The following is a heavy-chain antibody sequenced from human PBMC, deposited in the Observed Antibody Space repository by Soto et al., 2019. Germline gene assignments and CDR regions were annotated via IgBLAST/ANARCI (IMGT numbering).Heavy chain of an antibody. CDR3: ASRIPFGDGIDV. J-gene: IGHJ6*02. CDR2: ITSNGGNT. CDR1: GFTFSSYA. V-gene: IGHV3-64*01. Sequence: EVQLVESGGGLVQPGGSLRLSCAASGFTFSSYAMHWVRQAPGKGLEYVSAITSNGGNTDYASSVKGRFTISRDNSKNTVYLQMGRMRAKDMAVSSCASRIPFGDGIDVWGQGTTVTVSS. D-gene: IGHD2-21*01.